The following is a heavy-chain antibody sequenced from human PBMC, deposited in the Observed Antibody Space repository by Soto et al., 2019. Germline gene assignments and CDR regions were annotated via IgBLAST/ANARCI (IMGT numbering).Heavy chain of an antibody. V-gene: IGHV4-59*01. D-gene: IGHD2-2*01. Sequence: PSETLSLTCTVSGDSISSFYWTWIRQPPGKELEWVGYIFSSGSTNYNPSLKSRVTISVDTSENQFSLKLTSVTAADTAVYYCARVGYCSSTPCWPIGYFEYWGQGTLVTVSS. CDR1: GDSISSFY. CDR3: ARVGYCSSTPCWPIGYFEY. J-gene: IGHJ4*02. CDR2: IFSSGST.